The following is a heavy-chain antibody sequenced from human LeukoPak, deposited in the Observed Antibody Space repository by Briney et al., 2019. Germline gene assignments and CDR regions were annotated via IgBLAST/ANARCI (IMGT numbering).Heavy chain of an antibody. D-gene: IGHD3-16*01. J-gene: IGHJ6*02. V-gene: IGHV3-30*18. CDR2: ISYDGSNR. CDR1: GFTFSSYG. Sequence: PGGSLRLSCAASGFTFSSYGMHGVRQAPGKGLEWVAVISYDGSNRYYADSVKGRFTISRDNSKDTLYLQMNSLRAEDTAVYYCAKDLAPDYYYYGMDVWGQGTTVTVSS. CDR3: AKDLAPDYYYYGMDV.